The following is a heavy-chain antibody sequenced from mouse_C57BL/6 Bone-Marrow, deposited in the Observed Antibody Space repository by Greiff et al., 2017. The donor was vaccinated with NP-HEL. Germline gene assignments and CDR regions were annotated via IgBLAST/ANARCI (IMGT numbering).Heavy chain of an antibody. CDR1: GYSITSGYY. V-gene: IGHV3-6*01. D-gene: IGHD1-1*01. CDR3: ARRTVVARNYFDY. CDR2: ISYDGSN. J-gene: IGHJ2*01. Sequence: EVHLVESGPGLVKPSQSLSLTCSVTGYSITSGYYWNWIRQFPGNKLEWMGYISYDGSNNYNPSLKNRISITRDTSKNQFFLKLNSVTTEDTATYYCARRTVVARNYFDYWGQGTTLTVSS.